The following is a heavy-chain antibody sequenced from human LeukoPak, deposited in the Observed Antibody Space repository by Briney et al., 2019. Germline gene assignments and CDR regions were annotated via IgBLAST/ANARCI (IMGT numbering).Heavy chain of an antibody. V-gene: IGHV4-39*01. CDR1: GGSISSSSFY. Sequence: SETLSLTCTVSGGSISSSSFYWGWIRQPPGKGLDWIGSIYYKGSTYYNPSLKSRVTISVDTSKNQFSLKLSSVTAADTTVYYCARHVSAYSSGLPYYMDVWGKGTTVTVSS. J-gene: IGHJ6*03. CDR2: IYYKGST. CDR3: ARHVSAYSSGLPYYMDV. D-gene: IGHD6-19*01.